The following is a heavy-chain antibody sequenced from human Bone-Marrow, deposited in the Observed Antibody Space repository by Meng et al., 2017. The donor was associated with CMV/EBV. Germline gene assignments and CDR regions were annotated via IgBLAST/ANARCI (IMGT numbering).Heavy chain of an antibody. Sequence: SVKVSCKASGGTFSSYAISWVRQAPGQGLEWMGGIIPILGIANYAQKFQGRVTITADKSTSTAYMELSSLRSEDTAVYYCAREVATTVTGWFDPWGQGTLVTVSS. CDR3: AREVATTVTGWFDP. J-gene: IGHJ5*02. V-gene: IGHV1-69*10. D-gene: IGHD4-11*01. CDR2: IIPILGIA. CDR1: GGTFSSYA.